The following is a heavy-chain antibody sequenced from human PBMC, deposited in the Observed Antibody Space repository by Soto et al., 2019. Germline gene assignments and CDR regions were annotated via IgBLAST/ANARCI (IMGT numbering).Heavy chain of an antibody. D-gene: IGHD1-7*01. CDR3: ARVGDVTGTTFDY. CDR1: GGSISSYY. J-gene: IGHJ4*02. CDR2: IYYSGST. V-gene: IGHV4-59*01. Sequence: SETLSLTCTVSGGSISSYYWSWIRQPPGKGLEWIGYIYYSGSTNYNPSLKSRVSISVDTSKNQFSLKLSSVTAANTAVYYCARVGDVTGTTFDYWGQGTLVTVSS.